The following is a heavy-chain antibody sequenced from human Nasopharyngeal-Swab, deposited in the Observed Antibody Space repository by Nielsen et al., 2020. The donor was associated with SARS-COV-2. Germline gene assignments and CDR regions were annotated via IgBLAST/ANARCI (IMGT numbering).Heavy chain of an antibody. CDR3: ARRGGEGRGRRRYYYMDV. D-gene: IGHD2-21*01. CDR2: IYSGGST. Sequence: VRQAPGKGLEWGSVIYSGGSTYYADSVKGRFTISRHKSKNTLYLQMNSLRAEDTAMYYCARRGGEGRGRRRYYYMDVWGKGTTVTVSS. J-gene: IGHJ6*03. V-gene: IGHV3-53*04.